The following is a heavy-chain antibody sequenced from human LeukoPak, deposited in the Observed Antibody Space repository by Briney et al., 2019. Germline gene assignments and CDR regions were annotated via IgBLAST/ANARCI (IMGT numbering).Heavy chain of an antibody. CDR2: ISGSGGST. V-gene: IGHV3-23*01. CDR1: GFTFSSYA. CDR3: AKDEAAADYAFDI. D-gene: IGHD6-13*01. Sequence: GGSLRLSCAASGFTFSSYAMSWVRQAPGKGLEWVSAISGSGGSTYYADSVKGRFTIPRDNSKNTLYLQMNSLRAEDTAVYYCAKDEAAADYAFDIWGQGTMVTVSS. J-gene: IGHJ3*02.